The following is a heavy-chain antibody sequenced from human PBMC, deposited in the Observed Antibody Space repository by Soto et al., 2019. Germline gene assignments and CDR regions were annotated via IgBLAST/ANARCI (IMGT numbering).Heavy chain of an antibody. CDR2: IYYSGST. D-gene: IGHD3-22*01. J-gene: IGHJ4*02. Sequence: PSETLSLTCTVSGGSISSSSYYWGWIRQPPGKGLEWIGSIYYSGSTYYNPSLKSRVTISVDTSKNQFSLKLSSVTAADTAVYYCARLPIIRWLSIGLDYWGQGTLVTVSS. CDR3: ARLPIIRWLSIGLDY. V-gene: IGHV4-39*01. CDR1: GGSISSSSYY.